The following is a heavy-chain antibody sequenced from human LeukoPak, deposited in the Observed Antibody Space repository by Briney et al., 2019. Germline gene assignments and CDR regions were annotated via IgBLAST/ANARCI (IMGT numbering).Heavy chain of an antibody. Sequence: PSEALSLTCTVSGGSISSYYWSWIRQPPGKGLEWIGYIYYSGTTNYNPSLKSRVTISVDTSKNQFSLKLSSVTAADTAVYYCARAPLYSSFDYWGQGAPVTVSS. CDR3: ARAPLYSSFDY. V-gene: IGHV4-59*01. J-gene: IGHJ4*02. CDR1: GGSISSYY. D-gene: IGHD5-18*01. CDR2: IYYSGTT.